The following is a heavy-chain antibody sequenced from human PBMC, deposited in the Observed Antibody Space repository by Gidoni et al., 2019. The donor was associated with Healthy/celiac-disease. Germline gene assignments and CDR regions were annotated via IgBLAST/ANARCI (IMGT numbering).Heavy chain of an antibody. J-gene: IGHJ4*02. CDR2: ISGSGGST. D-gene: IGHD6-19*01. V-gene: IGHV3-23*01. CDR3: AKDTKSSGHLD. CDR1: GFTFSRYA. Sequence: EVQLLESGGGLVQPGGSLRLSCAASGFTFSRYAMSWVRQAPGKGLEGVSAISGSGGSTYYADSVKGRFTISRDNSKNTLYLQMNSLRAEDTAVYYCAKDTKSSGHLDWGQGTLVTVSS.